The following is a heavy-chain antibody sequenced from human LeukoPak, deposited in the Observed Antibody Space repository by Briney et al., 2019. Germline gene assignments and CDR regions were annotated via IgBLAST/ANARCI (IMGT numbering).Heavy chain of an antibody. J-gene: IGHJ4*02. CDR3: ARKTNYYDSSGSTEVADY. V-gene: IGHV3-23*01. Sequence: GRSLRLSCAASGFSFDGYGMHWVRQAPGKGLEWVSAISGSGGSTYYADSVKGRFTISRDNSKNTLYLQMNSLRAEDTAVYYCARKTNYYDSSGSTEVADYWGQGTLVTVSS. D-gene: IGHD3-22*01. CDR1: GFSFDGYG. CDR2: ISGSGGST.